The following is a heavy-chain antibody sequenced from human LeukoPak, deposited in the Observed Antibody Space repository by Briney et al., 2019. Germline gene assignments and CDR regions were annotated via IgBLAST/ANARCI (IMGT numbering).Heavy chain of an antibody. CDR3: ARDGGYGDYGPNYYYYYGMDV. D-gene: IGHD4-17*01. Sequence: GGSLRLSCAASGFTFSSYAMHRGRQAPGKGLEWVAVISYDGSNKYYADSVKGRFTISRDNSKNTLYLQMNSLRAEDTAVYYCARDGGYGDYGPNYYYYYGMDVWGKGTTVTVSS. V-gene: IGHV3-30*04. J-gene: IGHJ6*04. CDR2: ISYDGSNK. CDR1: GFTFSSYA.